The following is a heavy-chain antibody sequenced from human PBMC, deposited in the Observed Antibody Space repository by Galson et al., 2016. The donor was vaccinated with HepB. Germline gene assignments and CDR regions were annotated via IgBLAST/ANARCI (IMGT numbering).Heavy chain of an antibody. CDR1: GFTFNTYT. CDR2: VVHTGSIR. Sequence: SLRLSCAASGFTFNTYTMNWVRQAPGRGLEWVGSVVHTGSIRNYADSVKGRLTISRDNSKDTLHLHMNNLRVDDTAVYYCARRGNYKGGALDVWGQGTLVAVSS. J-gene: IGHJ3*01. D-gene: IGHD5-24*01. CDR3: ARRGNYKGGALDV. V-gene: IGHV3-23*01.